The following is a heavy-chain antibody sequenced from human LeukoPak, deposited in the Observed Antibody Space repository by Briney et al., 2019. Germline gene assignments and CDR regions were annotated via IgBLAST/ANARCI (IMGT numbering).Heavy chain of an antibody. J-gene: IGHJ4*02. Sequence: GGSLRLSCAASGFTFSSYGMHWVRQAPGKGLEWVAVISYDGSNKYYADSVKGRFTISRDNSKNTLYLQMNSLRAEDTAVYYCAKPVTAIDYWGQGTLVTVSS. D-gene: IGHD2-21*02. CDR3: AKPVTAIDY. CDR2: ISYDGSNK. V-gene: IGHV3-30*18. CDR1: GFTFSSYG.